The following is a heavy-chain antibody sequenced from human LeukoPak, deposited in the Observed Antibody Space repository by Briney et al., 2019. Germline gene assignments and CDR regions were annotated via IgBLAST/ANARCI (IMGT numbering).Heavy chain of an antibody. J-gene: IGHJ4*02. CDR2: INPDSGVT. CDR1: GYTFTGYY. V-gene: IGHV1-2*02. Sequence: ASVRVSCKASGYTFTGYYMHWVRQAPGQGLEWMGWINPDSGVTHYAQSFQGGVTMTRDTSISTAYMELSRLRSDDTADYYCARSRNNHFDYWGQGTLVTVSS. CDR3: ARSRNNHFDY. D-gene: IGHD1-14*01.